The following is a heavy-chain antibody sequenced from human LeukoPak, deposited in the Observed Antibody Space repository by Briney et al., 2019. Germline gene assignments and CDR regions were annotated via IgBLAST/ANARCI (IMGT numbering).Heavy chain of an antibody. CDR3: AKASSAAAGTFSVYY. J-gene: IGHJ4*02. CDR2: ISGSGGST. CDR1: GFTFSSYA. D-gene: IGHD6-13*01. Sequence: GGSLRLSCAASGFTFSSYAMSWVRQAPGKGLEWVSAISGSGGSTYYADSVKGRFTIARDNSKNTLYLQMNSLRAEDTAVYYCAKASSAAAGTFSVYYWGQGTLVTVSS. V-gene: IGHV3-23*01.